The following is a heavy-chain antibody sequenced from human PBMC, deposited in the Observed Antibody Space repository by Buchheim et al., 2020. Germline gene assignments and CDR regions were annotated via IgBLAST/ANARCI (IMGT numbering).Heavy chain of an antibody. J-gene: IGHJ4*02. D-gene: IGHD6-13*01. CDR3: AKDHSAAAGYDY. CDR1: GFTFSSYA. Sequence: EVQLLESGGGLVQPGGSLRLSCAASGFTFSSYAMSWVRQAPGKGLEWVAAISGSGGSTYYADSGKGRFNISRDTSKSTLYLKMNSLGAEDTAVYYCAKDHSAAAGYDYWGQGTL. CDR2: ISGSGGST. V-gene: IGHV3-23*01.